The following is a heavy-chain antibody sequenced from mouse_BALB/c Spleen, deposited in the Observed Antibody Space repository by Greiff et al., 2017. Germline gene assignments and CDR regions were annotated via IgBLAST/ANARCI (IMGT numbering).Heavy chain of an antibody. J-gene: IGHJ4*01. Sequence: LVESGPELVKPGASVKMSCKASGYTFTSYVMHWVKQKPGQGLEWIGYINPYNDGTKYNEKFKGKATLTSDKSSSTAYMELSSLTSEDSAVYYCARSGDSSGYVLYYYAMDYWGQGTSVTVSS. D-gene: IGHD3-2*01. CDR2: INPYNDGT. CDR3: ARSGDSSGYVLYYYAMDY. CDR1: GYTFTSYV. V-gene: IGHV1-14*01.